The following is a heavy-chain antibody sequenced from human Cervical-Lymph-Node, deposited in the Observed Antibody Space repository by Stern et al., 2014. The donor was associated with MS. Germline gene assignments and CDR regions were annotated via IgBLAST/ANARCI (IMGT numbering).Heavy chain of an antibody. Sequence: VQLFESGGGVVQPGRSLRLSCAASGFGFATYGMHWVRQAPGKGLEWVAVISFDGSNKNYAVSVKGRFTISRDNSKNTLYLQMSSLRAEDTAVYYCARGSDWYPFDYWGQGTLVTVSS. CDR1: GFGFATYG. V-gene: IGHV3-30*03. D-gene: IGHD6-19*01. CDR2: ISFDGSNK. J-gene: IGHJ4*02. CDR3: ARGSDWYPFDY.